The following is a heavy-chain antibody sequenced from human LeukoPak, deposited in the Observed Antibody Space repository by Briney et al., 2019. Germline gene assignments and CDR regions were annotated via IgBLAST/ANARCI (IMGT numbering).Heavy chain of an antibody. V-gene: IGHV3-74*01. J-gene: IGHJ4*02. CDR2: INSDGSST. CDR1: GFTFSIYW. D-gene: IGHD3-10*01. CDR3: ANRYGSGSYYNPYSFDY. Sequence: GGSLRLSCAASGFTFSIYWMHWVRQAPGKGLVWVSRINSDGSSTSYADSVKGRFTISRDNSKNTLYLQMSSLRADDTAVYYCANRYGSGSYYNPYSFDYWGQGTLVTVSS.